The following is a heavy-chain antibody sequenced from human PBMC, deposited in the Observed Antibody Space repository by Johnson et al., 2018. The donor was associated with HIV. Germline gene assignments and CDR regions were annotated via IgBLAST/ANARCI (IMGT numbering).Heavy chain of an antibody. CDR2: IYSGGST. J-gene: IGHJ3*02. D-gene: IGHD3-10*01. V-gene: IGHV3-53*01. CDR1: GFTVSSNY. Sequence: VQLVESGGGLIQPGGSLRLSCAASGFTVSSNYMSWVRQAPGKGLEWVSVIYSGGSTYYADSVKGRFTISRDNSKNTLYLQMNSLRAEDTAVYYCARDRGDMVRGGAAFDIWGQGTMVTVSS. CDR3: ARDRGDMVRGGAAFDI.